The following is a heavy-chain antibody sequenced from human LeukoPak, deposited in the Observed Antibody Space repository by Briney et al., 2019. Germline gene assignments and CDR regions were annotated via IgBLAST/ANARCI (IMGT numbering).Heavy chain of an antibody. V-gene: IGHV4-39*01. Sequence: SETLSLTCTVSGGSISSSRYYWGWIRQPPGKGLEWIGSIYYSGSTYHNPSLKSRVTISVDTSKNQFSLKLNSVTAADTAVYYCARHAYCGGDCFWFDPWGQGTLVTVSS. CDR1: GGSISSSRYY. D-gene: IGHD2-21*02. J-gene: IGHJ5*02. CDR3: ARHAYCGGDCFWFDP. CDR2: IYYSGST.